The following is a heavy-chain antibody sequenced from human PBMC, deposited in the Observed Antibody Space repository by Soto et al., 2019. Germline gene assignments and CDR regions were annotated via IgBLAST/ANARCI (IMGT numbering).Heavy chain of an antibody. D-gene: IGHD3-22*01. Sequence: XESLNISCKGCGYSFSGYWITWVRQKPGKGLEWMGRIDPSDSQTYYSPSFRGHVTISVTKSTTTVFLQWSSLRASDTAMYYCARQIYDSDTGPNFQYYFDSWGQGTPATVSS. CDR3: ARQIYDSDTGPNFQYYFDS. CDR1: GYSFSGYW. V-gene: IGHV5-10-1*01. CDR2: IDPSDSQT. J-gene: IGHJ4*02.